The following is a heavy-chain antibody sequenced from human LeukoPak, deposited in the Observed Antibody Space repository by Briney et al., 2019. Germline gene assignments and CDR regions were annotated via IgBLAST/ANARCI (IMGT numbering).Heavy chain of an antibody. V-gene: IGHV4-59*12. Sequence: SETLSLTCTVSGGSISSYYWSWIRQPPGKGLEWIGYIYYSGSTNYNPSLKSRVTISVDTSKNQFSLKLSSVTAADTAVYYCARGGSRRITMVRGVMNYFDYWGQGTLVTVSS. CDR1: GGSISSYY. CDR2: IYYSGST. J-gene: IGHJ4*02. CDR3: ARGGSRRITMVRGVMNYFDY. D-gene: IGHD3-10*01.